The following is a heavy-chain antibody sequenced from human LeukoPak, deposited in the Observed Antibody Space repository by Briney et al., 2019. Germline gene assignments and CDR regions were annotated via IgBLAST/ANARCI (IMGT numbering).Heavy chain of an antibody. V-gene: IGHV4-59*08. CDR2: IYYSGST. J-gene: IGHJ3*02. D-gene: IGHD3-22*01. CDR1: GGSISSYY. Sequence: PSETLSLTCTVSGGSISSYYWSWIRQPPGKGLEWIGYIYYSGSTNYNPSLKSRVTISVDTSKNQFSLKLSSVTAADTAVYYCARRFNPDDSGYYFVDAFDIWGQGTMVTVSS. CDR3: ARRFNPDDSGYYFVDAFDI.